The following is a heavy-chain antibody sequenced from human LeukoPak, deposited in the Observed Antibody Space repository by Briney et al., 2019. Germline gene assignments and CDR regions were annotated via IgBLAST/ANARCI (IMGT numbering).Heavy chain of an antibody. Sequence: GGSLRLSCAVSGFTFSSHAMCWVRQAPGRGLEWVSSIDIGGGSTNYADSVKGRLTIFRDNSKNTVYLQMNGLRAEDTALYYCANEIRPNDHWGQGTLVIVSS. J-gene: IGHJ5*02. V-gene: IGHV3-23*01. CDR3: ANEIRPNDH. CDR2: IDIGGGST. CDR1: GFTFSSHA. D-gene: IGHD3-16*01.